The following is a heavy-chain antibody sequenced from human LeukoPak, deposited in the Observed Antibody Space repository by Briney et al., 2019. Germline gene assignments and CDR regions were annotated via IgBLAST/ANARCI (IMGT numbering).Heavy chain of an antibody. J-gene: IGHJ4*02. CDR1: GSRFTSYW. Sequence: GESLKISCKGSGSRFTSYWIGWVRQMPGKGLEWMGIIYPGDSDTRYSPSFQGQVTISADKSTSTAYLQWSSLKASDTAMYYCARPSDNTAMAPFDYWGQGTLVTVSS. V-gene: IGHV5-51*01. CDR2: IYPGDSDT. CDR3: ARPSDNTAMAPFDY. D-gene: IGHD5-18*01.